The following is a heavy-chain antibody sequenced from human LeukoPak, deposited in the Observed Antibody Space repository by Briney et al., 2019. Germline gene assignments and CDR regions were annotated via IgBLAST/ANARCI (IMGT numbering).Heavy chain of an antibody. D-gene: IGHD6-19*01. CDR3: AIPTGITVPGPDY. Sequence: GGSLRLSCAASGFTFSSYARSWVPQAPGKGREWVSAVSGDGGSTYSSESVKGRFIISRDNSRNTLFLQMNSLRAEDTAVYYCAIPTGITVPGPDYWGQGTLVTVSS. CDR1: GFTFSSYA. CDR2: VSGDGGST. J-gene: IGHJ4*02. V-gene: IGHV3-23*01.